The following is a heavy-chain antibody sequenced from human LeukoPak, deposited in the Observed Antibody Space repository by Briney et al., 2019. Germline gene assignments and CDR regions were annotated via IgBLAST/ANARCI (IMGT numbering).Heavy chain of an antibody. CDR3: ARDLSGSGWYGYYGMDV. CDR2: YXSGST. J-gene: IGHJ6*02. Sequence: YXSGSTNYNPSLKSRVTISVDTSKNQFSLKLSSVTAADTAVYYCARDLSGSGWYGYYGMDVWGQGTTVTVSS. V-gene: IGHV4-59*01. D-gene: IGHD6-19*01.